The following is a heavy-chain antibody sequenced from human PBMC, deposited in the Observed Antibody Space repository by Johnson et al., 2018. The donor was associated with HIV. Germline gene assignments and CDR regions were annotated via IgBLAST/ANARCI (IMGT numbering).Heavy chain of an antibody. D-gene: IGHD6-19*01. CDR2: ISYDGSNK. V-gene: IGHV3-30*04. Sequence: VQLLESGGGVVQPGRSLRLSCAASGFPFSSYAMHWVRQAPGKGLEWVAVISYDGSNKYYADAVKGRFTISRDNSKNTLYLKSNSLRAEDTDVYYCAGGWSDCFDIWGQGTMVTVSS. CDR3: AGGWSDCFDI. CDR1: GFPFSSYA. J-gene: IGHJ3*02.